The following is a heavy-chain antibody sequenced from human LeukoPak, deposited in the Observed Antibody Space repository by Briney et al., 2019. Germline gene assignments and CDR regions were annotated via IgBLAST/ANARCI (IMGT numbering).Heavy chain of an antibody. CDR3: ARGIDY. CDR1: GFTXSXXY. J-gene: IGHJ4*02. V-gene: IGHV3-53*01. CDR2: IYSGGST. Sequence: SXRXSCAXXGFTXSXXYMSWVRQAPGKGLEWVSVIYSGGSTYYADSVKGRFTISRDNSKNTLYLQMNSLRAEDTAVYYCARGIDYWGQGTLVTVSS.